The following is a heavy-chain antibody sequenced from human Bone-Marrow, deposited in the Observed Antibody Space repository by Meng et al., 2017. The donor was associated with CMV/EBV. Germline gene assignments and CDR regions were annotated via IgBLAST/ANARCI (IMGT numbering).Heavy chain of an antibody. V-gene: IGHV4-61*01. CDR3: ARDRVGSTSDAFDI. J-gene: IGHJ3*02. CDR2: IYYSGST. Sequence: SETLSLTCTVSGGSISSSSYYWSWIRQPPGKGLEWIGYIYYSGSTNYNPSLKSRVTISVDTSKNQFSLKLSSVTAADTAVYYCARDRVGSTSDAFDIWGQGTMVTVSS. CDR1: GGSISSSSYY. D-gene: IGHD2-2*01.